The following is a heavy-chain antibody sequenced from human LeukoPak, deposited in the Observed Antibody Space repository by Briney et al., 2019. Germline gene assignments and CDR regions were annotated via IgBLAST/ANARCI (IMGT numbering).Heavy chain of an antibody. Sequence: SETLSLTCTVSGYSISSGYYWSWIRQPPGKGLEWIGYIYYSGSTNYNPSLKSRVTISVDTSKNQFSLKLSSVTAADTAVYYCARDRAYFDYWGQGTLVTVSS. CDR2: IYYSGST. V-gene: IGHV4-61*01. CDR1: GYSISSGYY. J-gene: IGHJ4*02. CDR3: ARDRAYFDY.